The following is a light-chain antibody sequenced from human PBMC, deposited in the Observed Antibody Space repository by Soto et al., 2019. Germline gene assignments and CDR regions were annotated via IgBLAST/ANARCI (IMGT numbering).Light chain of an antibody. CDR2: RGD. CDR3: AAWDDSLNGRV. Sequence: QSVLTQPPSASGTPGQRVTISCSGSSSNIGSNTLNWYRQLPGTAPKLLIYRGDQRPSGVPDRFSGSKSGTSASLAISGRQSEDEAEYYCAAWDDSLNGRVFGTGTKVTVL. CDR1: SSNIGSNT. V-gene: IGLV1-44*01. J-gene: IGLJ1*01.